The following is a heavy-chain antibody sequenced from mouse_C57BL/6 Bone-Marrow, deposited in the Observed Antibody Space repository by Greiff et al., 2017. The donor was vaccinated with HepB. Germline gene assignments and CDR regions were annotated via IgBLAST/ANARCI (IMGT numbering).Heavy chain of an antibody. V-gene: IGHV14-2*01. CDR1: GFNIKDYY. CDR3: ADLYYGSSHYFDY. J-gene: IGHJ2*01. Sequence: VQLQQPGAELVKPGASVKLSCTASGFNIKDYYMHWVKQRTEQGLEWIGRIDPEDGETKYAPKFQGKATITADTSSNTAYLQLRSLTSEDTAVYYCADLYYGSSHYFDYWGQGTTLTVSA. D-gene: IGHD1-1*01. CDR2: IDPEDGET.